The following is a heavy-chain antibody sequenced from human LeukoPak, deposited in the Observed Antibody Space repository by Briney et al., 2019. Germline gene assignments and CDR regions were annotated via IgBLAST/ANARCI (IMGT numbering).Heavy chain of an antibody. CDR1: GGSISSHY. CDR2: IYYTGST. J-gene: IGHJ6*02. Sequence: SETLSLTCTVSGGSISSHYWSWIRQPPGKGLEWIGYIYYTGSTNNIPSLKSRVTISVDTSKNQFSLKLSSMTAADTAIYYCARSSLGGYYYGMDVWGQGTTVTVSS. D-gene: IGHD3-16*01. V-gene: IGHV4-59*11. CDR3: ARSSLGGYYYGMDV.